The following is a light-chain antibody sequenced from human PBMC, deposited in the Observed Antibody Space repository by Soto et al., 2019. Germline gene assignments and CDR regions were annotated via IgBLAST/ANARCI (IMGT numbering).Light chain of an antibody. CDR1: QSLLHSDGDNY. J-gene: IGKJ3*01. Sequence: DIVMTQSPLSLPVTPGEPASISCKSSQSLLHSDGDNYLEWYVQKAGQSPQLLIYQVSHRASGVPDRLSGSGSGTDFTLNISKVEADDVGVYYGMQALQTPYTFGRGTKVEIK. CDR2: QVS. V-gene: IGKV2-28*01. CDR3: MQALQTPYT.